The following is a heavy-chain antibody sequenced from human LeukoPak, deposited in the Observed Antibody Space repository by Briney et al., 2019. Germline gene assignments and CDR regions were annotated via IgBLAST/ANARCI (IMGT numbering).Heavy chain of an antibody. CDR2: INPNSGGT. D-gene: IGHD3-3*01. J-gene: IGHJ6*03. CDR3: ARVSDYDFWSGYPSHYYMDV. V-gene: IGHV1-2*02. Sequence: ASVKDSCKASGYTFTGYYMHWVRQAPGQGLEWMGWINPNSGGTNYAQKFQGRVTMTRDTSISTAYMELSRLRSDDTAVYYCARVSDYDFWSGYPSHYYMDVWGKGTTVTVSS. CDR1: GYTFTGYY.